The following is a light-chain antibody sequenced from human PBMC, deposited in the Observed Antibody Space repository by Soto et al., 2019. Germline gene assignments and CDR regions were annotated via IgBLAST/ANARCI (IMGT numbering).Light chain of an antibody. CDR1: SSDVGGYNY. Sequence: QSALTRPPSASGSPGQSVTISCTGTSSDVGGYNYVSWYQQHPGKAPKLMIYEVSKRPSGVPDRFSGSKSGNTASLTVSGLRAEDEADYYCSSYAGSNNLVFGGGTKLTVL. V-gene: IGLV2-8*01. CDR3: SSYAGSNNLV. J-gene: IGLJ2*01. CDR2: EVS.